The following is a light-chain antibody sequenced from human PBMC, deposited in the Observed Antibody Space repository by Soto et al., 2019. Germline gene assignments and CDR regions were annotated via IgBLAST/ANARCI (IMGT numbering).Light chain of an antibody. CDR3: SSYARSNTWV. CDR1: SSDVGGYNY. Sequence: QSALTQPASVSGSPGQSITISCTGNSSDVGGYNYVSWYQQHPGKAPKLIISDVSNRPSGTSNRFSGSKSGNTASLTISGLQAEEEADYYCSSYARSNTWVFGGGTKLTVL. V-gene: IGLV2-14*01. J-gene: IGLJ3*02. CDR2: DVS.